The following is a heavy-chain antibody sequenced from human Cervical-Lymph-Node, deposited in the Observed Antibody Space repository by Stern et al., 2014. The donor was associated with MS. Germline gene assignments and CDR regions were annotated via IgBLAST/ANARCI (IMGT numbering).Heavy chain of an antibody. D-gene: IGHD2-21*02. V-gene: IGHV1-69*01. J-gene: IGHJ4*02. CDR1: GGTFSTHV. Sequence: QVHLGQSGAEVKKPGSSVRVSCKASGGTFSTHVISWIRQAPGQGLEWMGGISPMFGRARYAHKFQGRLKITADESTTTAHMEFSSLTSEDVAVYYCAKERGDSFDFATWGQGTLVTVSS. CDR3: AKERGDSFDFAT. CDR2: ISPMFGRA.